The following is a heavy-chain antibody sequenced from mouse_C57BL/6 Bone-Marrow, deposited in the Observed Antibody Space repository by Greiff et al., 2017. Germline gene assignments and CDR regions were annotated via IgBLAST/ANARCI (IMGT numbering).Heavy chain of an antibody. CDR3: ARHENDGYAWFAY. CDR1: GFSLTSYG. J-gene: IGHJ3*01. Sequence: QVQLKESGPGLVAPSQSLSITCTVSGFSLTSYGVHWVRQPPGKGLEWLVVIWSDGSTTYNSALKSRLSISKDNSKSQVFLKMNSIQTDDTAMYYCARHENDGYAWFAYWGQVTLVTVSA. CDR2: IWSDGST. V-gene: IGHV2-6-1*01. D-gene: IGHD2-3*01.